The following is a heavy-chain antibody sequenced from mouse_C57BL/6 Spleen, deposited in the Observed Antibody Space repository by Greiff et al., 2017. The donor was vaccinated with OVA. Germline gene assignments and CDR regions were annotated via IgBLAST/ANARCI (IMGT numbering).Heavy chain of an antibody. CDR3: ARYPYYYGSSPFDY. Sequence: VQLQQPGAELVKPGASVKMSCKASGYTFTSYWIPWVKQRPGQGLAWIGDIYPGSGSPNYNAKFKSKATLTVDTSSSTAYMQLSSLTSEYSAVDYGARYPYYYGSSPFDYWGQGTTLTVSS. CDR2: IYPGSGSP. V-gene: IGHV1-55*01. J-gene: IGHJ2*01. CDR1: GYTFTSYW. D-gene: IGHD1-1*01.